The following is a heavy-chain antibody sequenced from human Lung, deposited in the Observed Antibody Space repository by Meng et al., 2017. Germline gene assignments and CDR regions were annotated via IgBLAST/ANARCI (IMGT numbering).Heavy chain of an antibody. V-gene: IGHV1-69*10. CDR1: GGSFSTYT. D-gene: IGHD2/OR15-2a*01. CDR3: ARGRGNQPLFDF. CDR2: LIPVLNKA. J-gene: IGHJ4*02. Sequence: QVQLVQSGAEVKKPGSSVKVACKTSGGSFSTYTFSWVRQAPGQGLEWMGGLIPVLNKAKSAPRFQDRVTFIADETTTTAYMELSSLTFEDTAVYFCARGRGNQPLFDFWGQGTLVTVSS.